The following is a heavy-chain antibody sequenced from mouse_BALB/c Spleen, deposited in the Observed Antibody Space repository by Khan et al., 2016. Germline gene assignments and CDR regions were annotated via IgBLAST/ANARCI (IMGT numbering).Heavy chain of an antibody. J-gene: IGHJ2*01. CDR3: ASSYYGSSYYFDD. V-gene: IGHV14-3*02. CDR1: GFNIKDTY. CDR2: IDPANGNT. Sequence: VQLQQSGAELVKPGASVKLSCTASGFNIKDTYMHWVKQRPEQGLEWIGRIDPANGNTKYDPKFQGKATITADTSSNTAYLQLSSLTSEDTAVYYCASSYYGSSYYFDDWCQGTTLTVSS. D-gene: IGHD1-1*01.